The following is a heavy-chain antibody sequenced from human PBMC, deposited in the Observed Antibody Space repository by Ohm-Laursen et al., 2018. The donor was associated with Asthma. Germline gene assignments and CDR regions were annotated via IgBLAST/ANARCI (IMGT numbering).Heavy chain of an antibody. CDR2: ISYDGSNK. Sequence: SLRLSCAASGFTFSSYGMHWVRQAPGKGLEWVAVISYDGSNKYYADSVKGRFTISRDNSKNTLYLQMNSLRAEDTAVYYRARSWGFGELTHHFDYWGQGTLVTVSS. V-gene: IGHV3-30*03. CDR1: GFTFSSYG. D-gene: IGHD3-10*01. CDR3: ARSWGFGELTHHFDY. J-gene: IGHJ4*02.